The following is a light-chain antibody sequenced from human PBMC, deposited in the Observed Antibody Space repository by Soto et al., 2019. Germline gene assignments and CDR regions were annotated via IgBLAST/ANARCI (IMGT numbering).Light chain of an antibody. CDR2: GTS. Sequence: VLTQSPGTLSLSPGEGATLSCRASQAVTSTYFAWYQQKPGQAPRLLIYGTSSRATGVPDRFSGGGSGTDFTLTISRLEPEDIAVYYCQQYGSSPFTFGPGTKVDIK. V-gene: IGKV3-20*01. J-gene: IGKJ3*01. CDR3: QQYGSSPFT. CDR1: QAVTSTY.